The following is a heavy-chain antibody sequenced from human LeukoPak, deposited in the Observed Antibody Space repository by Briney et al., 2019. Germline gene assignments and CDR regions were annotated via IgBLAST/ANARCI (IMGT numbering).Heavy chain of an antibody. J-gene: IGHJ4*02. CDR3: ARDVPRGYSYGCLDY. CDR2: ISSSGSTI. D-gene: IGHD5-18*01. V-gene: IGHV3-11*01. Sequence: GGSLRLSCAASGFTFSDYYMSWIRQAPGKGLEWVSYISSSGSTIYYADSVKGRFTISRDNAKNSLYLQMNSLRAEDTAVYYCARDVPRGYSYGCLDYWGQGTLVTVSS. CDR1: GFTFSDYY.